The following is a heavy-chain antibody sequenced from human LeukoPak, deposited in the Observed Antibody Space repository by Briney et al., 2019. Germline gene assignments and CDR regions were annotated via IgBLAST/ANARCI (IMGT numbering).Heavy chain of an antibody. J-gene: IGHJ4*02. Sequence: PGGSLRLSCAATGFTFSSYAMSWVRQAPGKGLEWVTVISGGGTSTYYADSMKGRFTIYKDNSRNTLYLQMNSLRAEDTAVYYCAKTFIAVANPIDYWGQGTLVTVSS. CDR2: ISGGGTST. D-gene: IGHD6-19*01. CDR3: AKTFIAVANPIDY. V-gene: IGHV3-23*01. CDR1: GFTFSSYA.